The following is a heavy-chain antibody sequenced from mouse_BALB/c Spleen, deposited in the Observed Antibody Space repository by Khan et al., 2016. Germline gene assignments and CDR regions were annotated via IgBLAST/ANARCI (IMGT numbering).Heavy chain of an antibody. CDR1: GYTFTSYT. D-gene: IGHD4-1*01. CDR3: AVSPGAGFDY. Sequence: QVQLQQSGAELARPGASVKMSCTASGYTFTSYTMHWIIQRPGQGLEWIGYINPSSGSTNYNQRVKDKAPLTAATSSSTAYIQLSSLASEDSAVYYCAVSPGAGFDYWGQGTTLTVSS. V-gene: IGHV1-4*01. CDR2: INPSSGST. J-gene: IGHJ2*01.